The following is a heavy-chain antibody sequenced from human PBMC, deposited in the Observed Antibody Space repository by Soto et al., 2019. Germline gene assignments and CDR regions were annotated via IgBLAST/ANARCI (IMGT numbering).Heavy chain of an antibody. J-gene: IGHJ6*03. CDR1: GFDLSGST. D-gene: IGHD3-3*01. Sequence: EVQLVESGGNLVQPGESLKLSCSASGFDLSGSTIHWVRQASGKGLEWLGRIRGKTNNYSAAHGVSVKGRISFSRDDSQNTAFLQITSLKTEDTAVYYCTRSAVHFGVPHNGGVYYYYYMDVWGKGTTVTVS. V-gene: IGHV3-73*01. CDR2: IRGKTNNYSA. CDR3: TRSAVHFGVPHNGGVYYYYYMDV.